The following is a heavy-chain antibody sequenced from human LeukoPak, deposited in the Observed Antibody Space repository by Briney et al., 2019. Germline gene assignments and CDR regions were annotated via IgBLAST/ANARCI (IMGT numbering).Heavy chain of an antibody. V-gene: IGHV1-46*01. CDR3: VRAADQYFDH. CDR2: ISPSGDNA. J-gene: IGHJ4*02. Sequence: ASVTVSFKVSGYTFADYYMHWVRQPPGEGLEWMGIISPSGDNANYTQKFQDRVAVTRDTSTSTVYMELSSLRSEDTAVYYCVRAADQYFDHWGQGTLVIVSS. CDR1: GYTFADYY.